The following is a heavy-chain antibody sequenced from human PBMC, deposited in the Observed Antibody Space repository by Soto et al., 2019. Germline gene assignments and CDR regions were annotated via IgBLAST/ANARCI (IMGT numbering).Heavy chain of an antibody. CDR1: GFTFTSSA. Sequence: SVKVSCKASGFTFTSSAVQWVRQARGQRLEWIGWIVVGSGNTNYAQKFQERVTITRDMSTSTAYMELSSLRSEDTAVYYCAACPYYDFWSGYYSPRYYYGMDVWGQGTTVTVSS. J-gene: IGHJ6*02. CDR2: IVVGSGNT. D-gene: IGHD3-3*01. V-gene: IGHV1-58*01. CDR3: AACPYYDFWSGYYSPRYYYGMDV.